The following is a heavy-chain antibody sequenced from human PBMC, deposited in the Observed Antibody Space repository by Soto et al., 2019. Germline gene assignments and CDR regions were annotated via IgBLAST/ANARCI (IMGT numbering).Heavy chain of an antibody. Sequence: PGESLTISFTGSGYSFTRYWISWVRQMPGKGLEWMGRIDPSDSYTNYSPSFQGHVTISADKSISTAYLQWSSLKASDTAMYYCARDEQLVRTFDYWGQGTLVTVSS. V-gene: IGHV5-10-1*01. CDR2: IDPSDSYT. CDR3: ARDEQLVRTFDY. D-gene: IGHD6-6*01. J-gene: IGHJ4*02. CDR1: GYSFTRYW.